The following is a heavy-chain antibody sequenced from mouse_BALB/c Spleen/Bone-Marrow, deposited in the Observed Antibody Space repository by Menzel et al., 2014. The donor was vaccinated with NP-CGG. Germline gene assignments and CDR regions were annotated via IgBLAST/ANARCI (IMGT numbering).Heavy chain of an antibody. J-gene: IGHJ2*01. V-gene: IGHV14-4*02. CDR2: IDPENGDT. CDR1: GFNIXDYY. CDR3: NVWDGNYFFDY. D-gene: IGHD2-1*01. Sequence: VQLQQSGAELVRSGASVKLSCTASGFNIXDYYMHWVKQRPEQGLEWIGWIDPENGDTEYAPRFQGKATMTADTSSNTAYLQLSSLTSEDTAVYYCNVWDGNYFFDYWGQGTTLTVSS.